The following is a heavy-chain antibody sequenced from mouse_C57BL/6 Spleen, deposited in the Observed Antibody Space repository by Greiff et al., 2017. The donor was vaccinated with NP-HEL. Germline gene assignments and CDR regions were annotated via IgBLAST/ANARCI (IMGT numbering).Heavy chain of an antibody. CDR2: IYPSDSET. CDR1: GYTFTSYW. V-gene: IGHV1-61*01. CDR3: ARSLVAPDY. Sequence: QVQLQQPGAELVRPGSSVKLSCKASGYTFTSYWMDWVRQRPGQGLEWIGNIYPSDSETHYNQKFKDKATLTVDKSSSTAYMQLSSLTSEDSAVYYCARSLVAPDYWGQGTTLTVSS. J-gene: IGHJ2*01. D-gene: IGHD1-1*01.